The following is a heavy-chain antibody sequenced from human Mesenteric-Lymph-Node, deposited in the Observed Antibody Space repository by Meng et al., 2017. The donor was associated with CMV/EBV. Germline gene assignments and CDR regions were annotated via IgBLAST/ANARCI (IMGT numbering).Heavy chain of an antibody. J-gene: IGHJ6*02. CDR3: AREGTDFYGVDV. D-gene: IGHD3-3*01. V-gene: IGHV4-39*07. CDR1: GGSISSRNYY. CDR2: IYYSGTT. Sequence: GSLRLSCSVSGGSISSRNYYWVWFRQPPGRSLEWIGSIYYSGTTYYNPSLNSRVTTSLDPYRSEFSLKLNSVTAADTAVYYCAREGTDFYGVDVWGQGTTVTVSS.